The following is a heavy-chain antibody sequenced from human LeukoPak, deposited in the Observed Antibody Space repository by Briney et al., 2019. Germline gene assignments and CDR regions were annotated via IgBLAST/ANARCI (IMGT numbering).Heavy chain of an antibody. CDR1: GFIFGDYA. D-gene: IGHD1-14*01. CDR2: IDWKSHGI. V-gene: IGHV3-9*01. J-gene: IGHJ5*02. CDR3: VKDRRNPYRPEGPFDP. Sequence: PGGSLRLSCAASGFIFGDYAMHWVRQAPGKGLEWVSGIDWKSHGIGYGDSVRGRFTVSRDNAQNSLYLQMDSLRAEDTALYYCVKDRRNPYRPEGPFDPWGQGTLVTVSS.